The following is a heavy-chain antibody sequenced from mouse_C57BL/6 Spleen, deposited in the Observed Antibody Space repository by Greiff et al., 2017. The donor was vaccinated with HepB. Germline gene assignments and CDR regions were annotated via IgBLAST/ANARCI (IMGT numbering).Heavy chain of an antibody. Sequence: LQQSGASVKISCKASGYAFSSYWMNWVKQRPGKGLEWIGQIYPGDGDTNYNGKFKGKATLTADKSSSTAYMQLSSLTSEDSAVYFCASGDGSWYFDVWGTGTTVTVSS. D-gene: IGHD2-3*01. CDR1: GYAFSSYW. CDR3: ASGDGSWYFDV. J-gene: IGHJ1*03. V-gene: IGHV1-80*01. CDR2: IYPGDGDT.